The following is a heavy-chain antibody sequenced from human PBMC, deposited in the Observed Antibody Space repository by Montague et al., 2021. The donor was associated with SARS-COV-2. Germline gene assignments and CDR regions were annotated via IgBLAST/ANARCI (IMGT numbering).Heavy chain of an antibody. CDR3: ARGGGASGWYGGYMDY. CDR1: GXSISGY. D-gene: IGHD6-19*01. Sequence: SETLSLTCTVSGXSISGYWSWIRQPPGGGLEWIGYVFYRGTTNYSPSLXSRVTLVVDTSKKQFSLSLRSVTAADTGIYYCARGGGASGWYGGYMDYWGRGTLVTVSS. J-gene: IGHJ4*02. CDR2: VFYRGTT. V-gene: IGHV4-59*01.